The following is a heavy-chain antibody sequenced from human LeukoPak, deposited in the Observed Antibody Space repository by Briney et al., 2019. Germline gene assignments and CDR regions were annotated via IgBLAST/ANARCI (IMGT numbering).Heavy chain of an antibody. Sequence: SETLSLTCAVYGGAFSGYYWSWIRQPPGKGLEWIGEINHSGSTNYNPSLKSRVTISVDTSKNQFSLKLSSVTAADTAVYYCARLRRVTTAVFDYWGQGTLVTVSS. CDR3: ARLRRVTTAVFDY. D-gene: IGHD4-11*01. CDR2: INHSGST. V-gene: IGHV4-34*01. J-gene: IGHJ4*02. CDR1: GGAFSGYY.